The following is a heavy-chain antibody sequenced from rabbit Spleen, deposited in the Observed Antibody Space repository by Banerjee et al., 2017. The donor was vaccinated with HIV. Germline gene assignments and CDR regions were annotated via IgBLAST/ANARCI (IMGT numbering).Heavy chain of an antibody. CDR3: ARSVWSTIGFDL. CDR2: IYTGNAKT. D-gene: IGHD3-1*01. J-gene: IGHJ3*01. V-gene: IGHV1S40*01. CDR1: GFSFSSSDY. Sequence: QSLEESGGDLVKPGASLTLTCTASGFSFSSSDYMCWVRQAPGKGLEWIGCIYTGNAKTYYASWAKGRFTISKTSSTTVTLQMTSLTGADTATYFCARSVWSTIGFDLWGQGTLVTVS.